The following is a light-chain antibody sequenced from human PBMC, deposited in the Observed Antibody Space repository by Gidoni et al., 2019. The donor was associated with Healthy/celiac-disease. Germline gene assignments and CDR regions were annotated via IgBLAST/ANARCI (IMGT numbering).Light chain of an antibody. CDR3: QRRSNWIT. Sequence: EIVLTQSPATLSLSPGERATLSCRASQSVSSYLAWYQQKPGQAPRLLIYDASNRATGIPARFSGSGSGTDFTLTISSLEPEDFAVYYCQRRSNWITFGQXTRLEIK. J-gene: IGKJ5*01. CDR1: QSVSSY. CDR2: DAS. V-gene: IGKV3-11*01.